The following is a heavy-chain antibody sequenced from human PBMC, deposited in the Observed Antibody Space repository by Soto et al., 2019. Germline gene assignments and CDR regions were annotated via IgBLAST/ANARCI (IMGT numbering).Heavy chain of an antibody. CDR3: AKAWDIVVVVAANYFDY. CDR2: ISWNSGSI. J-gene: IGHJ4*02. D-gene: IGHD2-15*01. Sequence: GGSLRLSCAASGFTFDDYAMHWVRQAPGKGLEWVSGISWNSGSIGYADSVKGRFTISRDNAKNSLYLQMNSLRAEDTALYYCAKAWDIVVVVAANYFDYWGQGTLVTVSS. V-gene: IGHV3-9*01. CDR1: GFTFDDYA.